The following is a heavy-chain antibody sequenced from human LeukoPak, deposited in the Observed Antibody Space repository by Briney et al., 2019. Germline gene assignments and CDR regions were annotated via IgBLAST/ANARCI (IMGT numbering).Heavy chain of an antibody. D-gene: IGHD3-9*01. CDR1: GGSISSYY. CDR3: ARGGGYFDWLRAFDI. Sequence: SETLSLTCTVSGGSISSYYWSWIRQPPGKGLEWIGYIYYSGSTNYNPSLKSRVTISVDTSKNQFSLKLSSVTAADTAVYYCARGGGYFDWLRAFDIWGQGTMVTVSS. CDR2: IYYSGST. V-gene: IGHV4-59*01. J-gene: IGHJ3*02.